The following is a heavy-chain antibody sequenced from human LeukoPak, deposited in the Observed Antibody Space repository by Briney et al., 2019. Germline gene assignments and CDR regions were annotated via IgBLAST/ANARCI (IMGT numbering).Heavy chain of an antibody. CDR1: GDSVSCNSAA. Sequence: PSQTLSLTCAIAGDSVSCNSAAWNWIRQSPSRGLEWLGRTYYRSKWYNDYAVSVKSRITINPDTSKNQFSLQLSSVTPEDTAVYYCARQNNTYHHYNLGWFDPWGQGTLVTVSS. V-gene: IGHV6-1*01. CDR2: TYYRSKWYN. D-gene: IGHD5-24*01. CDR3: ARQNNTYHHYNLGWFDP. J-gene: IGHJ5*02.